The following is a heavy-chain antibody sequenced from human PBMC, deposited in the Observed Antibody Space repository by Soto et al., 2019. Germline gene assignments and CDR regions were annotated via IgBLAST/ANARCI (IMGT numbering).Heavy chain of an antibody. CDR1: GYTFTAYY. CDR3: ARDNYGPLDY. J-gene: IGHJ4*02. CDR2: VDPHSGGT. V-gene: IGHV1-2*07. Sequence: QVQLVQSGAEVKKPGASVKVSCRPSGYTFTAYYIHWVRQAPGQGLEWRGWVDPHSGGTRDAHNFQCRVTMTRDTSTSTVYMELNWLRSDDTALYYCARDNYGPLDYWGQGTLVTVSS. D-gene: IGHD3-10*01.